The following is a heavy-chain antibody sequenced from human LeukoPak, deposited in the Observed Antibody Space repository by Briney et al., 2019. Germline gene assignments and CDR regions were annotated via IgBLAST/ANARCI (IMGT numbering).Heavy chain of an antibody. CDR2: NSFYKGDT. CDR1: GFELIHNG. V-gene: IGHV1-18*01. Sequence: ASVKVSCKASGFELIHNGISWVRQAPGQGLEWMGWNSFYKGDTLYAQKFQERLTLTTDTSTGTAYMELRSLRSDDTARYYWARVTYYFGSGRQDEFDYWGQGSLVTVSS. D-gene: IGHD3-10*01. CDR3: ARVTYYFGSGRQDEFDY. J-gene: IGHJ4*02.